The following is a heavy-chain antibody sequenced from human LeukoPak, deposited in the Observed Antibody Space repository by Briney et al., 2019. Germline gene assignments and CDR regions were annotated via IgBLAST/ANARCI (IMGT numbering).Heavy chain of an antibody. J-gene: IGHJ4*02. Sequence: SETLSLTFTVSGGSLTTYYWTWIRQPPGKGVEWIGYISYSGYSNNNPSVKSRVTTSLDTSKNQLSLKLTSVTAADSAVYYCAGSSGWSGVLDYWGQGTLVTVSS. CDR1: GGSLTTYY. V-gene: IGHV4-59*01. D-gene: IGHD6-19*01. CDR3: AGSSGWSGVLDY. CDR2: ISYSGYS.